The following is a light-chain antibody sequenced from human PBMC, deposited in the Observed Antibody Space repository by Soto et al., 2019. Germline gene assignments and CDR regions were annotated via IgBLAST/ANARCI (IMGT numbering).Light chain of an antibody. CDR2: EVS. CDR1: SSDVGGYNF. CDR3: SSYRTGGPFV. V-gene: IGLV2-14*01. Sequence: QSVLTQPASVSGSPGQSIAISCTGTSSDVGGYNFVSWYQQHPGKAPKLLIYEVSNRPSGVSNRFSGSKSGNTASLTISGLQAEDEADYYCSSYRTGGPFVFGTGTKVTVL. J-gene: IGLJ1*01.